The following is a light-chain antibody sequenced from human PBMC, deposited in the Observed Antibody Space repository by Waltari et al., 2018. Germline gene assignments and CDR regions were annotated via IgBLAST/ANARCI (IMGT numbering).Light chain of an antibody. CDR2: EFS. CDR3: MQSIQLHWT. V-gene: IGKV2D-29*01. CDR1: PSLLHSDGNTY. J-gene: IGKJ1*01. Sequence: DIVMTQTPLSLSVTPGQPSSISCKSSPSLLHSDGNTYLYWYLQKQSQPPQLLIYEFSIRFSGVPDRFRGSGSGTDFTLKISRVEAEDVGVYYCMQSIQLHWTFGQGTKVEIK.